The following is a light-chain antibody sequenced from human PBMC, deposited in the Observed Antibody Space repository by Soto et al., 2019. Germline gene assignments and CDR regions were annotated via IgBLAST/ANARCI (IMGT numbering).Light chain of an antibody. J-gene: IGKJ3*01. V-gene: IGKV1-8*01. CDR2: AAS. Sequence: AIRMTQSPSSFSASTGDRVTITCRASQGISSYLAWYQQKPGKAPKLLIYAASTLQSGVPSRFSGSGSATDFTLTISCLQSEDFATYYCQQYYSYPFTFGPGTKVDIK. CDR3: QQYYSYPFT. CDR1: QGISSY.